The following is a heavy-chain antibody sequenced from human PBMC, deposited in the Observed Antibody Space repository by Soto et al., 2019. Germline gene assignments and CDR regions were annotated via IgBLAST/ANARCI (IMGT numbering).Heavy chain of an antibody. Sequence: SETLSLTCTVSGGPVSSGSYYWSWIRQPPGKGLEWIGYIYYSGSTNYNPSLKSRVTISVDTSKNQFSLKLSSVTAADTAVYYCARAEYYDFWSGYYTSWFDPWGQGTLVTVS. J-gene: IGHJ5*02. CDR2: IYYSGST. V-gene: IGHV4-61*01. D-gene: IGHD3-3*01. CDR3: ARAEYYDFWSGYYTSWFDP. CDR1: GGPVSSGSYY.